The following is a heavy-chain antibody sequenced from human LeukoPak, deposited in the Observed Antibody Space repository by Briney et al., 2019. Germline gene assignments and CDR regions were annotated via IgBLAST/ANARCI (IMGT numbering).Heavy chain of an antibody. Sequence: GASVKVSCRASGYTFDGYYMHWVRQAPGQGLEWMGWINPNSGATGYAQEFQGRVTMTSDTSITTVFMELSSLTSDDTAMYYCAMKQGGRNYGTGIWGQGTTVTVSS. CDR2: INPNSGAT. CDR1: GYTFDGYY. D-gene: IGHD3-16*01. CDR3: AMKQGGRNYGTGI. J-gene: IGHJ6*02. V-gene: IGHV1-2*02.